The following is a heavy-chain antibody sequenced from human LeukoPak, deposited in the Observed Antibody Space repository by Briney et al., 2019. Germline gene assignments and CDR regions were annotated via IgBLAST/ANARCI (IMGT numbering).Heavy chain of an antibody. J-gene: IGHJ3*02. Sequence: PSETLSLTCTVSGGSISSYYWSWLRQPAGKGREWLGRFYTSGSPIYNPSLKSRVTMSVDKSKKQFSLKVTSVTAADTAVYYCARGGYGDYGDAFDIWGQGTMVTVSS. V-gene: IGHV4-4*07. CDR3: ARGGYGDYGDAFDI. D-gene: IGHD4-17*01. CDR2: FYTSGSP. CDR1: GGSISSYY.